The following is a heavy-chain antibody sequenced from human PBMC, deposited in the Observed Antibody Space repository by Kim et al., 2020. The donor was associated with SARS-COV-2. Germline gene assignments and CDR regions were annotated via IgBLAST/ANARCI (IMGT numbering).Heavy chain of an antibody. V-gene: IGHV3-23*01. J-gene: IGHJ4*02. CDR1: GFTFSSYA. D-gene: IGHD3-22*01. CDR3: AKDRYYYDSSGYYFDY. CDR2: ISGSGGST. Sequence: GGSLRLSCAASGFTFSSYAMSWVRQAPGKGLEWVSAISGSGGSTYYADSVKGRFTISRDNSKNTLYLQMNSLRAEDTAVYYCAKDRYYYDSSGYYFDYWGQGTLVTVSS.